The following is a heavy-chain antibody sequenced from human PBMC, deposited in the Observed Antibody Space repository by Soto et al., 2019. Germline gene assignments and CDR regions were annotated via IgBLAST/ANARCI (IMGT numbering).Heavy chain of an antibody. CDR1: GYTFTSYD. Sequence: ASVKVSCKASGYTFTSYDITWVRQATGQGLEWMGWMNPKRGNTGYAKKFQGRGTMTRNTSISTTYMELSSLRSEDTAVYYCARGAKVGLVTPGYWGQGTLVTVSS. V-gene: IGHV1-8*01. D-gene: IGHD2-21*02. CDR3: ARGAKVGLVTPGY. J-gene: IGHJ4*02. CDR2: MNPKRGNT.